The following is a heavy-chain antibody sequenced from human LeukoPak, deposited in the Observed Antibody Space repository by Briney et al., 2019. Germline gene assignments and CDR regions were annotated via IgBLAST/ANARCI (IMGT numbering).Heavy chain of an antibody. CDR3: ARDYSGSYDY. Sequence: ASVKDSCKASGYTFTDYYIHWVRQAPGQGLEWMGLIHPRSSDTYFAQKFRGRVTMTRDTSISTVYMELNRLTSDDTAVYYCARDYSGSYDYWAQGTLVTISS. CDR1: GYTFTDYY. CDR2: IHPRSSDT. D-gene: IGHD1-26*01. V-gene: IGHV1-2*06. J-gene: IGHJ4*02.